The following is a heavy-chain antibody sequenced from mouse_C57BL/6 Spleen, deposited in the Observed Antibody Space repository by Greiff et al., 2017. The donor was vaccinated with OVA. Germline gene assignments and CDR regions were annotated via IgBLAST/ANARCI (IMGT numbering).Heavy chain of an antibody. CDR3: SRAGLWRSFAY. J-gene: IGHJ3*01. CDR1: GYTFTDYE. Sequence: QVQLQQSGAELVRPGASVTLSCKASGYTFTDYEMHWVKQTPVHGLEWIGAIDPETGGTAYNQKFKGKAILTADKSSSTAYMELRSLTSEDSAVDYCSRAGLWRSFAYWGQGTLVTVSA. CDR2: IDPETGGT. V-gene: IGHV1-15*01.